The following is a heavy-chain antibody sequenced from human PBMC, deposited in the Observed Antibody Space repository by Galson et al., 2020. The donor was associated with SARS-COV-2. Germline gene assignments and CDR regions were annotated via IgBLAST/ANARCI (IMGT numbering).Heavy chain of an antibody. Sequence: GRSKRLSCAASGFPFSTYAMHWVRQAPGKGLEWVAAITYDGSYKHDVDSLKGRFTISRDNSKNTLYLQMNSLRPEDTAVYYCASSPSIAGSGARFSFQHLGQGTLVTVAS. CDR2: ITYDGSYK. J-gene: IGHJ1*01. D-gene: IGHD6-6*01. V-gene: IGHV3-30*01. CDR1: GFPFSTYA. CDR3: ASSPSIAGSGARFSFQH.